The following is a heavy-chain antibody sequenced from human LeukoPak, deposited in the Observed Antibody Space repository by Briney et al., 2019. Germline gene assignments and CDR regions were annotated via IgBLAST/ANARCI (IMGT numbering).Heavy chain of an antibody. CDR2: IISIFGTA. V-gene: IGHV1-69*05. D-gene: IGHD6-19*01. Sequence: SVTVSCKASGGTFSSYAISWVRQAAGQGLEWMGGIISIFGTASYAQKFQGRDTIITDESTSSDYMELCRLKYEDTAVYYCARAVAGAFGYWGQGTLVTVSS. CDR3: ARAVAGAFGY. CDR1: GGTFSSYA. J-gene: IGHJ4*02.